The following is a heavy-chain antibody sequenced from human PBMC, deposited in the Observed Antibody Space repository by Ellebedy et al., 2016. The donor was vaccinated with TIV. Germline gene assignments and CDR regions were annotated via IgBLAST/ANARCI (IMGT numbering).Heavy chain of an antibody. J-gene: IGHJ5*02. CDR2: TYYSGST. Sequence: MPSETLSLTCTVSGGSISSYYWSWIRQPPGKGLEWIGYTYYSGSTNYNPSLKSRVTISVDTSKNQFSLKLSSVTAADTAVYYCARDRGDGYNSNWFDPWGQGTLVTVSS. D-gene: IGHD5-24*01. CDR1: GGSISSYY. V-gene: IGHV4-59*01. CDR3: ARDRGDGYNSNWFDP.